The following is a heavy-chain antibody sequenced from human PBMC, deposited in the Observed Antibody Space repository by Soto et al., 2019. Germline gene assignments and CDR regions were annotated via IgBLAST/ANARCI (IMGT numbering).Heavy chain of an antibody. CDR1: GYTFTSYA. Sequence: ASVKVSCKASGYTFTSYAMHWVRQAPGQRLEWMGWINAGNGNTKYSQKFQGRVTITRDTSASTAYMELSSLRSEDTAVYYCARGARLPYSSPLDFDYWGQGTLVTVSS. CDR3: ARGARLPYSSPLDFDY. D-gene: IGHD6-13*01. V-gene: IGHV1-3*01. J-gene: IGHJ4*02. CDR2: INAGNGNT.